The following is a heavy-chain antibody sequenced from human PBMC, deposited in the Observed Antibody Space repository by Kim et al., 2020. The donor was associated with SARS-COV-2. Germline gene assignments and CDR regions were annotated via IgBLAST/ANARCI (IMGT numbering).Heavy chain of an antibody. D-gene: IGHD2-15*01. J-gene: IGHJ4*01. CDR3: AREERDSGFVFDC. Sequence: GGSLRLSCAASGFTFSRYAMSWVRQAPGKGPEWVALVSGNGGSTNPADSVKGRFAISRDNSKKTLYLQMNSLRAEDTALYYCAREERDSGFVFDCWG. V-gene: IGHV3-23*01. CDR1: GFTFSRYA. CDR2: VSGNGGST.